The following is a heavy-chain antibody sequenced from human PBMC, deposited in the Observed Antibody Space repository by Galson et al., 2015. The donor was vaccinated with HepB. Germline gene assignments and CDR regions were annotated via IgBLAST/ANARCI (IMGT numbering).Heavy chain of an antibody. J-gene: IGHJ4*02. V-gene: IGHV3-48*02. CDR3: ATDISGHFDY. Sequence: SLRLSCAASGFAFSPYSINWVRQAPGKGLEWVSYINSIRTTYYADSVKDRFTISRDNAKNSVFLQMNSLRDEDTAVYYCATDISGHFDYWGQGTLVTVSS. CDR2: INSIRTT. CDR1: GFAFSPYS.